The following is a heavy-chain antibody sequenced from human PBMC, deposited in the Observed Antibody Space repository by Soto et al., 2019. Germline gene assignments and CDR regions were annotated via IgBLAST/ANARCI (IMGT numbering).Heavy chain of an antibody. V-gene: IGHV3-9*01. CDR3: AKRDDYGDRKEAFDI. J-gene: IGHJ3*02. CDR1: GFTFDDYA. D-gene: IGHD4-17*01. Sequence: EVQLVESGGGLVQPGRSLRLSCAASGFTFDDYAMHWVRQAPGEVLEWVSGISWNSGSIGYADSVKGRFTISRDNAKNSLYLQMNSLRAEDTALYYCAKRDDYGDRKEAFDIWGQGTMVTVSS. CDR2: ISWNSGSI.